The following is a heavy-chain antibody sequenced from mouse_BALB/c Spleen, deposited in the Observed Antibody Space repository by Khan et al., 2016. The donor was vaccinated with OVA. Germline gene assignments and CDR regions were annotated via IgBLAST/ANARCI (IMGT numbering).Heavy chain of an antibody. J-gene: IGHJ3*01. CDR3: TRLAYYYNSEGFAY. CDR2: ISSGGSYT. V-gene: IGHV5-6*02. D-gene: IGHD1-1*01. CDR1: GFTFSTYG. Sequence: EVMLVESGGDLVKPGGSLKLSCATSGFTFSTYGMSWVRQTPDKRLEWVAAISSGGSYTYYPGSVKGRFTISRDNVNNTLYLQMSSLKSEDTAIYYCTRLAYYYNSEGFAYWGQGTLVTVSA.